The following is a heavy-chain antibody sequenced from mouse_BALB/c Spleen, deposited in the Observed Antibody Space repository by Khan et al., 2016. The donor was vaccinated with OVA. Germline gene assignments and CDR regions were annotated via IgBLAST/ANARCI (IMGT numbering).Heavy chain of an antibody. V-gene: IGHV14-3*02. CDR3: ARMARK. J-gene: IGHJ2*01. Sequence: EVQLKESGAELVTSGPPVKLSCTASALNITDTYLHWLTQWPEQALEWIGRFYPPNGTTNYAPKFQGKAIITADTSSNTGYRQLSSLTSEDTAVYYCARMARKWGQGTTLTVSS. CDR2: FYPPNGTT. CDR1: ALNITDTY.